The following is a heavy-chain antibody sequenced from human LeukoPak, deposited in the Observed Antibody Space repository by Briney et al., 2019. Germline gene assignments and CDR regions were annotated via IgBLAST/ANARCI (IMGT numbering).Heavy chain of an antibody. D-gene: IGHD6-19*01. V-gene: IGHV4-59*01. J-gene: IGHJ4*02. CDR2: IYYSGST. CDR1: GGSLSSYY. CDR3: ASTAPSSGWSRRFDY. Sequence: SETLSLTCTVSGGSLSSYYWSWIRQPPGKGLEWIGYIYYSGSTNYNPSLKSRVTISVDTSKNQFSLKLSSVTAADTAVYYCASTAPSSGWSRRFDYWGQGTLVTVSS.